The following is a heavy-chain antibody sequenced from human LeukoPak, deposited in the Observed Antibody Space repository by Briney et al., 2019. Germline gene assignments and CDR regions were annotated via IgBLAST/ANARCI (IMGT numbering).Heavy chain of an antibody. J-gene: IGHJ6*03. V-gene: IGHV4-39*01. CDR1: GGSISSSSYY. CDR3: ASSGSGYYYYYYYMDV. Sequence: SETLSLTCTVSGGSISSSSYYWGWIRQPPGKGLEWIGSIYYSGSTYYNPSLKSRVTISVDTSKNQFSLKLSSVTAADTAVYYCASSGSGYYYYYYYMDVWGKGTTVTVSS. CDR2: IYYSGST. D-gene: IGHD3-3*01.